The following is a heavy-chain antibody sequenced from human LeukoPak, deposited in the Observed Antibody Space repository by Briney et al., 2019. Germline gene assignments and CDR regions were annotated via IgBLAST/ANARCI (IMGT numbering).Heavy chain of an antibody. D-gene: IGHD6-19*01. V-gene: IGHV3-7*01. Sequence: GGSLRLSCAASGFSFSNHYMRWIRQAPGKGLEWVANINEDGSNKWHLGSVKGRFTVSRDNARNSLYLQMNSLRVEDTAVYYCTRVIVAVPGYFDYFDFWGQGVLVTVSS. CDR2: INEDGSNK. J-gene: IGHJ4*02. CDR1: GFSFSNHY. CDR3: TRVIVAVPGYFDYFDF.